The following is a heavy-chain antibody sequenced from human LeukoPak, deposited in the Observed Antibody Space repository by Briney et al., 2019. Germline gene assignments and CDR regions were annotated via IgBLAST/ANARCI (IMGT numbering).Heavy chain of an antibody. J-gene: IGHJ4*02. CDR3: AKWTSNPGNYFDY. V-gene: IGHV3-30-3*02. D-gene: IGHD3/OR15-3a*01. CDR1: GFTFSSYA. CDR2: ISYDGSNK. Sequence: PGGSLRLSCAASGFTFSSYAMHWVRQAPGKGLEWVAVISYDGSNKYYADPVKGRFTISRDNSKNTLYLQMNSLRAEDTAVYYCAKWTSNPGNYFDYWGQGTLVTVSS.